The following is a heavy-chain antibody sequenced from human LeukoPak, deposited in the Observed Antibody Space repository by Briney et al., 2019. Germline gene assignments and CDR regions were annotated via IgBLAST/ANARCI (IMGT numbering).Heavy chain of an antibody. D-gene: IGHD1-26*01. V-gene: IGHV3-23*01. CDR1: GFTFSSYA. Sequence: GGSLRLSCAASGFTFSSYAMSWVRQAPGKGLEWVSAISGSGGSTYYADSVKGRFTISRDSAKNSLYLQMNSLRAEDTAVYFCAREVTGGSYYAFFDYWGQGTLVTVSS. CDR2: ISGSGGST. CDR3: AREVTGGSYYAFFDY. J-gene: IGHJ4*02.